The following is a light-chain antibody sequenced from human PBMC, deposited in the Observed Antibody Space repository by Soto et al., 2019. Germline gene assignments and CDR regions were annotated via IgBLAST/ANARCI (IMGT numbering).Light chain of an antibody. Sequence: EIVLTQSPGTLSLSPGERAILSCRASQSVSSSYLAWYQQKPGQAPRLLIYGASSRATGIPDRFSGDGSVTHFTLTISRLEAEDFVMYYCQQYGSSPITVGQGTRLEIK. CDR2: GAS. CDR1: QSVSSSY. J-gene: IGKJ5*01. CDR3: QQYGSSPIT. V-gene: IGKV3-20*01.